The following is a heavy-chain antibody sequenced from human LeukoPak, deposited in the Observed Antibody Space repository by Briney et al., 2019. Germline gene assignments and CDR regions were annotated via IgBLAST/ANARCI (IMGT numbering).Heavy chain of an antibody. CDR3: ARDRSGYGYFDY. V-gene: IGHV3-21*01. CDR1: GFTFSSYS. Sequence: PGGSLRFSCAASGFTFSSYSMNWVRQAPGKGLEWVSSISSSSSYIYYADSVKGRFTISRDNAKNSLYLQMNSLRAEDTAVYYCARDRSGYGYFDYWGQGTLVTVSS. D-gene: IGHD3-22*01. CDR2: ISSSSSYI. J-gene: IGHJ4*02.